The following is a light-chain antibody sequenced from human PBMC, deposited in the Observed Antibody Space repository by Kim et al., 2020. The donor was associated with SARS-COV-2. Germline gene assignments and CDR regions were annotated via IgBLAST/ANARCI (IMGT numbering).Light chain of an antibody. V-gene: IGLV3-1*01. J-gene: IGLJ3*02. CDR2: QDS. CDR1: KWGDKY. CDR3: QAWDSSTAWV. Sequence: VPPGETASITCAGDKWGDKYACWYQQKPGRSPVLVISQDSKRPSGIPERFSGSNSGNTATLTISGTQAMDEADYYCQAWDSSTAWVFGGGTQLTVL.